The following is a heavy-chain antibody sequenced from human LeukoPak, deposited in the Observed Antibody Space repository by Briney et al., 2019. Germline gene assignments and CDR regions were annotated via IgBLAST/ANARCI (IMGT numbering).Heavy chain of an antibody. Sequence: GGSLRPSCAASGFTFSSYAMSWVRQAPGKGLEWVSAISGSGGSTYYADSVKGRFTISRDNSKNTLYLQMNSLRAEDTAVYYCAKDASRNYDILTGSRLWGAFDIWGQGTMVTVSS. CDR1: GFTFSSYA. V-gene: IGHV3-23*01. CDR2: ISGSGGST. D-gene: IGHD3-9*01. J-gene: IGHJ3*02. CDR3: AKDASRNYDILTGSRLWGAFDI.